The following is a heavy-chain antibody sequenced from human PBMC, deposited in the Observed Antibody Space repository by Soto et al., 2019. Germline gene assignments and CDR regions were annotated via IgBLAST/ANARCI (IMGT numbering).Heavy chain of an antibody. Sequence: SVKVSCKASGYTFTSYGISWVRQAPGQGLEWMGGIIPIFGTANYAQKFQGRVTITADKSTSTAYMELSSLRSEDTAVYYCARGGSSGWYRGGNWFDPWGQGTLVTVSS. CDR2: IIPIFGTA. J-gene: IGHJ5*02. D-gene: IGHD6-19*01. V-gene: IGHV1-69*06. CDR3: ARGGSSGWYRGGNWFDP. CDR1: GYTFTSYG.